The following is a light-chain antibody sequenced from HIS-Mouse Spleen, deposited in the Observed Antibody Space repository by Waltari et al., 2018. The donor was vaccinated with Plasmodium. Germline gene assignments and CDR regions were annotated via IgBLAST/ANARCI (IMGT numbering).Light chain of an antibody. V-gene: IGKV1-5*03. Sequence: DIQMTQSPSTLSASVGDSVTLTCRASQSISSGLAWYQQKPGKAPKLLIYKASSLESGVPSRFSGSGSGTEFTLTISSLQPDDFATYYCQQYNSYSWTFGQGTKVEIK. CDR3: QQYNSYSWT. CDR2: KAS. CDR1: QSISSG. J-gene: IGKJ1*01.